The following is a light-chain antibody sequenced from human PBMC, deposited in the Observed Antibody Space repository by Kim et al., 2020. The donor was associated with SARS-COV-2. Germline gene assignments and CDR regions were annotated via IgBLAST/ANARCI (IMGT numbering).Light chain of an antibody. CDR1: QNIGRS. Sequence: EIELTQSPDFQSVTPKEKVTITCRASQNIGRSLHWYQQKPDQPPKPLIKYASQSFSGVPPRFSGSGSGTDFTLTINSLEAEDAATYYCHQSISFPLTFGGGTTVDIK. CDR2: YAS. CDR3: HQSISFPLT. V-gene: IGKV6-21*01. J-gene: IGKJ4*01.